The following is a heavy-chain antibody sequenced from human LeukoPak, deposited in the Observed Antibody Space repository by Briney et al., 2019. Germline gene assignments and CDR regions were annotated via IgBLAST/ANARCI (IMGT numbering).Heavy chain of an antibody. CDR2: INPSGGST. CDR3: ARGGGDYGGNSSARGDY. V-gene: IGHV1-46*01. J-gene: IGHJ4*02. D-gene: IGHD4-23*01. CDR1: GYTFTSYY. Sequence: ASVKVSCKASGYTFTSYYMHWVRQAPGQGLEWMGIINPSGGSTSYAQKFQGRVTMTRDTSTSTVYMELSSLRSEDTAVYYCARGGGDYGGNSSARGDYWGQGTLATVSS.